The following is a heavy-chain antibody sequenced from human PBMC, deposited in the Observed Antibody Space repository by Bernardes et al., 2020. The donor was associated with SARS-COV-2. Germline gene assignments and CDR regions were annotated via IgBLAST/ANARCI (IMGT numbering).Heavy chain of an antibody. Sequence: GGSLRLSCAASGFTFGIYAMSWVRQAPGKGLEWVSGVSGSGYTTNYADPVRGRFTISRDHSRSTIYLQMSGLRADDTAVYYCAKSASDITTFGVMGWYFDFWGQGALVTVSS. V-gene: IGHV3-23*01. CDR2: VSGSGYTT. J-gene: IGHJ4*02. CDR3: AKSASDITTFGVMGWYFDF. D-gene: IGHD3-3*01. CDR1: GFTFGIYA.